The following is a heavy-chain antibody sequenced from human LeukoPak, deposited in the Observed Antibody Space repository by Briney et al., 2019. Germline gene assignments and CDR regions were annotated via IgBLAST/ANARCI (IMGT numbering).Heavy chain of an antibody. D-gene: IGHD5-24*01. CDR3: ARDGYNSVPFDY. CDR2: IFYSGST. J-gene: IGHJ4*02. Sequence: SETLSLTCTVSGGSISSYYWSWIRQPPGKGLEWIGYIFYSGSTNYNPSLKSRVSISVDTSKNQFSLKLSSVTAADTAVYYCARDGYNSVPFDYWGQGTLVTVSS. CDR1: GGSISSYY. V-gene: IGHV4-59*12.